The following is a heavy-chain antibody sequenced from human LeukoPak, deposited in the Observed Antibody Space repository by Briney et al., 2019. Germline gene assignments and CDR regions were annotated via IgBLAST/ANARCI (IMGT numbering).Heavy chain of an antibody. Sequence: GGSLRLSCEASGFTFSSYWMHWVRQAPGKGLEWVSAICSNDNNTYYANSVKGRFTISRDNSKNTLSLQLNSLRAEDTAVYYCAKGTSSSCYSAPNYWGQGTLVTVSS. V-gene: IGHV3-23*01. CDR2: ICSNDNNT. CDR1: GFTFSSYW. J-gene: IGHJ4*02. CDR3: AKGTSSSCYSAPNY. D-gene: IGHD2-15*01.